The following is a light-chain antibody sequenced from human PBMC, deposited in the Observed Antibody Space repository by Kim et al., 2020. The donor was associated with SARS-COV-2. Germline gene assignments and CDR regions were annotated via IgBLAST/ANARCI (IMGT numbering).Light chain of an antibody. Sequence: LSPGERATLSCRASQSLSIYYLAWYQQKPGQAPRLLVFGASSRATGIPDRFSGSGSGTDFTLTISRLEPEDSAVYYCQQFGGAPRTFGQGTKVEI. J-gene: IGKJ1*01. CDR2: GAS. CDR1: QSLSIYY. CDR3: QQFGGAPRT. V-gene: IGKV3-20*01.